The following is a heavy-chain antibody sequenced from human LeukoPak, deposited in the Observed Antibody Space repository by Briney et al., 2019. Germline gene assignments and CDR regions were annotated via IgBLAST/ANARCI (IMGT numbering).Heavy chain of an antibody. D-gene: IGHD3-3*01. CDR1: GGSISSGDYY. CDR2: IYYSGST. CDR3: ARDPTIFGVYPI. Sequence: SQTLSLTCTVSGGSISSGDYYWSWIRQPPGKGLEWIGYIYYSGSTYYNPSLKSRVTISVDTSKNQFSLELSSVTAADTAVYYCARDPTIFGVYPIWGQGTMVTVSS. V-gene: IGHV4-30-4*08. J-gene: IGHJ3*02.